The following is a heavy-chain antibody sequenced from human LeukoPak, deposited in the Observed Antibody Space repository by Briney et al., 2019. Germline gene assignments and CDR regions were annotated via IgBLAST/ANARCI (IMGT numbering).Heavy chain of an antibody. J-gene: IGHJ6*03. Sequence: SETLSLTCAVYGGSFSGYYWSWIRQPPGKGLEWIGEINHSGSTNYNPSLKSRVTMSVDTSKNQFSLKLSSVTAADTAVYYCARDLYGDYPYYYCYMDVWGKGTTVTISS. V-gene: IGHV4-34*01. CDR1: GGSFSGYY. CDR2: INHSGST. CDR3: ARDLYGDYPYYYCYMDV. D-gene: IGHD4-17*01.